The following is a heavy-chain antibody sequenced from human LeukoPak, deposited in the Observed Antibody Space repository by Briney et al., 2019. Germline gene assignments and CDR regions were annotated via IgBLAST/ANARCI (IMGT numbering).Heavy chain of an antibody. V-gene: IGHV1-2*02. CDR3: ARDPSYYYYYYYMDV. Sequence: ASVKVSCKASGYTFTGYYMHWVRQAPGQGLEGMGWINPNSGGTNYAQKFQGRVTMTRDTSISTAYMELSRLRSDDTAVYYCARDPSYYYYYYYMDVWGKGTTVTVSS. CDR1: GYTFTGYY. J-gene: IGHJ6*03. CDR2: INPNSGGT.